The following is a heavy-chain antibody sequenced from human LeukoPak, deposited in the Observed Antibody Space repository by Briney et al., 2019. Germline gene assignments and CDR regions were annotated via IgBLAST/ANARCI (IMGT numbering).Heavy chain of an antibody. CDR1: GDSISTTSYY. CDR2: VHHSGTT. Sequence: PSETLSLTCTVSGDSISTTSYYWDWIRQPPGKGLEWIRSVHHSGTTYYNPSLKSRLTISVDTSESQFSLRLSSVTAADTGVYYCARHPLRLGMDVWGQGTTVTVSS. J-gene: IGHJ6*02. CDR3: ARHPLRLGMDV. D-gene: IGHD3-3*01. V-gene: IGHV4-39*01.